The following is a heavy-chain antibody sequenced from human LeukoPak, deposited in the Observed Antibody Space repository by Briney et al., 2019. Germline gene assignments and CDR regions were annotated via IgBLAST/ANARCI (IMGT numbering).Heavy chain of an antibody. CDR3: ARDETRRFDY. Sequence: SGGSLILSCAASGFTFSNYWMTWVRQAPGKGLEWVANIKEDGSEKYYVDSVKGRFTISKDNAQNSLYLQMNSLRVEDTAVYYCARDETRRFDYWGQGTLVTVSS. V-gene: IGHV3-7*01. CDR2: IKEDGSEK. CDR1: GFTFSNYW. J-gene: IGHJ4*02.